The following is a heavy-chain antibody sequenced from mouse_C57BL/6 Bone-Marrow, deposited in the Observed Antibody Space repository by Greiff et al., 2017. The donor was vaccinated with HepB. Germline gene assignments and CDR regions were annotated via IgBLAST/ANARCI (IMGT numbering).Heavy chain of an antibody. CDR3: ARDRFDYYFDY. J-gene: IGHJ2*01. Sequence: EVMLVESGGDLVKPGGSLKLSCTASGFTFSTSGMSWVRQTPDKRLEWVATINTGGTYNYYPDSVKGRFTISKDAAKNTLFLLMSSLRSEDSAIYYCARDRFDYYFDYWGQGTTLTVSS. V-gene: IGHV5-6*01. CDR2: INTGGTYN. D-gene: IGHD2-14*01. CDR1: GFTFSTSG.